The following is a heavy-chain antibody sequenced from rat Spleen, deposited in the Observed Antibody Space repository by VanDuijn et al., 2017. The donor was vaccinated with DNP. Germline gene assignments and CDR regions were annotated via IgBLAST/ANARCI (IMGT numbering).Heavy chain of an antibody. CDR3: ARQPSIYYYSGGAMDA. Sequence: QVQLEESGPGLMQPSETLSLTCTVSGFSLTSNGVGWVRQPLGKGLVWMGTIWAGGSTNYNSAVQSRLSISRDTSKSQVFLKMNSLQPEDTGTYYCARQPSIYYYSGGAMDAWGQGTSVTVSS. CDR2: IWAGGST. CDR1: GFSLTSNG. V-gene: IGHV2-72*01. J-gene: IGHJ4*01. D-gene: IGHD1-1*01.